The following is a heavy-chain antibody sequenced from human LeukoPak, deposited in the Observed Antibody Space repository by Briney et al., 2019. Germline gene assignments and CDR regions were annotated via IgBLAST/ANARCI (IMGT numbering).Heavy chain of an antibody. CDR3: VRHPNVRYFDY. V-gene: IGHV4-59*05. CDR2: IYCSGST. CDR1: GGSISSYY. J-gene: IGHJ4*02. Sequence: PSETLSLTCTVSGGSISSYYWSWIRQPPGKGLEWIGSIYCSGSTYYNPSLKSRVTISVDTSKNQFSLKLSSVTAADTAVYYCVRHPNVRYFDYWGQGTLVTVSS.